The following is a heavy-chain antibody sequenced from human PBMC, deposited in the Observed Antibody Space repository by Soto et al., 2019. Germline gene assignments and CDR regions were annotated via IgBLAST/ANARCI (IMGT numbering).Heavy chain of an antibody. V-gene: IGHV4-31*03. Sequence: PSETLSLTCTVSGGSISRGAYYYSWIRQHPGKGLEWIGYIYYSGSTYYNPSLKSRVTISVDTSKNQFSLKLSSVTAADTAVYYCARVGGINWFDPWGQGTLVTVSS. CDR2: IYYSGST. D-gene: IGHD1-20*01. CDR1: GGSISRGAYY. CDR3: ARVGGINWFDP. J-gene: IGHJ5*02.